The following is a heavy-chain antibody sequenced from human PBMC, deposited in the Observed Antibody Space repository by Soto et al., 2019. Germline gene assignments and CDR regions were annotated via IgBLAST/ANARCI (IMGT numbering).Heavy chain of an antibody. Sequence: GESLKMSCEGSGYTFTYYWIGWVRQMPGKGLEWMGVTYPFDSDTRYSPSFQGRVNISTVQSTNTAYLELSRLQASDTAIYYCGRHYGGATPGIDYWGQGTLVTVSS. CDR2: TYPFDSDT. CDR1: GYTFTYYW. D-gene: IGHD1-26*01. CDR3: GRHYGGATPGIDY. V-gene: IGHV5-51*01. J-gene: IGHJ4*01.